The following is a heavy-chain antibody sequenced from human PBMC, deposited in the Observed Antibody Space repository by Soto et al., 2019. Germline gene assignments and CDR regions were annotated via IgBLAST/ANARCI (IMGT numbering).Heavy chain of an antibody. J-gene: IGHJ4*02. CDR2: MNPNSGNT. D-gene: IGHD4-17*01. Sequence: ASVKVSCKASGYTFTSYDINWVRRATGQGLEWMGWMNPNSGNTGYAQKFQGRVTMTENTSTSTAYMELSSLRSEDTAVYYCATVPHYGDYVVATYFDYWGQGTLVTVSS. CDR1: GYTFTSYD. CDR3: ATVPHYGDYVVATYFDY. V-gene: IGHV1-8*01.